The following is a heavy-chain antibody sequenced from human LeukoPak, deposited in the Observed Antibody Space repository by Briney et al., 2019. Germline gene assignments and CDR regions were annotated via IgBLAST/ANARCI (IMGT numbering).Heavy chain of an antibody. CDR2: ISGSGERT. Sequence: PGGSLRLSCAASGFTFSSYAMSWVRQAPGKELEWVSSISGSGERTFYADSVKGRFTISRDNSKSTLYLQMNSLRAEDTALYYCAKQAPAMVVGSLDNWGPGTLVTVSS. V-gene: IGHV3-23*01. D-gene: IGHD5-18*01. CDR1: GFTFSSYA. CDR3: AKQAPAMVVGSLDN. J-gene: IGHJ4*02.